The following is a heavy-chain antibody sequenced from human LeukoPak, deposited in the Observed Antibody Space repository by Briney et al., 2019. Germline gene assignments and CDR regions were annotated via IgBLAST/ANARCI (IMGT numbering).Heavy chain of an antibody. CDR3: ARDPYYDFWSGFLGDY. Sequence: GGSLRLFCAASGFTFSSYWMSSVRQAPGKGLEWVANIKQEGSEKYYVDSVKGRFTISRDNAKNSLYLQMNSLGAEDTAVYYCARDPYYDFWSGFLGDYWGQGTLVTVSS. CDR2: IKQEGSEK. J-gene: IGHJ4*02. V-gene: IGHV3-7*01. CDR1: GFTFSSYW. D-gene: IGHD3-3*01.